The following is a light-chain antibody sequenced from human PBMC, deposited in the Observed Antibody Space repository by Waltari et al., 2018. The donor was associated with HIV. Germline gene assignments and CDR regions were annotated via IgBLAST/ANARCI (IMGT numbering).Light chain of an antibody. J-gene: IGKJ3*01. V-gene: IGKV3-15*01. CDR1: QSVSSN. CDR2: GAS. CDR3: QQSYSTPLT. Sequence: EIVMTQSPATLSVSPGERATLSCRASQSVSSNLAWYQQKPGQAPRLLIYGASTRATGIPARFSGSGSGTDFTLTISSLQPEDFGIYYCQQSYSTPLTFGPGTKVDVK.